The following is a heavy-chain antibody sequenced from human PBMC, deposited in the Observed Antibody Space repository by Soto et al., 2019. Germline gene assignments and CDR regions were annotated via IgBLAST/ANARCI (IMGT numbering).Heavy chain of an antibody. Sequence: EVQLVESGGGLVKPGGSLRLSCAASGFTFSSYSLNWVRQAPGKGLEWVSSISSSSSYIYYEDSVRGRFTISRDSAKKSLYLQMNSLRADDTAVYYCARDQGNSYDYWGQGTLVTVSS. J-gene: IGHJ4*02. CDR1: GFTFSSYS. CDR3: ARDQGNSYDY. V-gene: IGHV3-21*01. CDR2: ISSSSSYI. D-gene: IGHD6-6*01.